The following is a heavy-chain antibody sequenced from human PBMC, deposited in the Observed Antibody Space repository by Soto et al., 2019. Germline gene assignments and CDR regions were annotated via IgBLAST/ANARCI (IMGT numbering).Heavy chain of an antibody. Sequence: XGTLSLTCAVSGVSISSGNWWACVRQTPQRGLEYIGEIFHDGTANYYPSFERRVAISVDTSKNQFSLKLTSVTAADTAIYFCARLVYDTRLNYMYFDFWGQGALVTVSS. CDR1: GVSISSGNW. V-gene: IGHV4-4*01. D-gene: IGHD2-8*01. CDR3: ARLVYDTRLNYMYFDF. CDR2: IFHDGTA. J-gene: IGHJ4*02.